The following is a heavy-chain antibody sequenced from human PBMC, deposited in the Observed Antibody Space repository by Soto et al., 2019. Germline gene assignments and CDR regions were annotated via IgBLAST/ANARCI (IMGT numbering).Heavy chain of an antibody. CDR3: ARDESSSWYVYTGYYMDV. V-gene: IGHV3-21*01. J-gene: IGHJ6*03. D-gene: IGHD6-13*01. CDR2: ISSSSSYI. Sequence: EVQLVESGGGLVKPGGSLRLSCAASGFTFSSYSMNWVRQAPGKGLEWVSSISSSSSYIYYADSVKGRFTISRDNAKNSLYLQMNSLRAEDTAVYYCARDESSSWYVYTGYYMDVWGKGTTVTVSS. CDR1: GFTFSSYS.